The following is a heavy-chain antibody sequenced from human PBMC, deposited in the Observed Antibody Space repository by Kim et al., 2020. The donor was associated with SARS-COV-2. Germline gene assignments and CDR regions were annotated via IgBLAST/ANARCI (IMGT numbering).Heavy chain of an antibody. Sequence: SQTLSLTCAISGDSVSSNSAAWNWIRQSPSRGLEWLGRTYYRSKWYNDYAVSVKSRITINPDTSKNQFSLQLNSVTPEDTAVYYCARERMSYYDFWSGYYPRNYYYYYGMDVWGQGTAVTVSS. CDR3: ARERMSYYDFWSGYYPRNYYYYYGMDV. CDR2: TYYRSKWYN. D-gene: IGHD3-3*01. J-gene: IGHJ6*02. V-gene: IGHV6-1*01. CDR1: GDSVSSNSAA.